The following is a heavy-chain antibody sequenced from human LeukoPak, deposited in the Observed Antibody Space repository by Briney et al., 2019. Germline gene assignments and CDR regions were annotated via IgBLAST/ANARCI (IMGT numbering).Heavy chain of an antibody. Sequence: PGGSLRLSCAASGFTFSSYAMSWVRQAPGKGLEWVSAISGSGGSTYYADSVKGRFTISRDNSRNTLYLQMNSLRAEDTAVYYCAKDPVEDTAMVRGNVDYWGQGTLVTVSS. D-gene: IGHD5-18*01. V-gene: IGHV3-23*01. CDR2: ISGSGGST. J-gene: IGHJ4*02. CDR1: GFTFSSYA. CDR3: AKDPVEDTAMVRGNVDY.